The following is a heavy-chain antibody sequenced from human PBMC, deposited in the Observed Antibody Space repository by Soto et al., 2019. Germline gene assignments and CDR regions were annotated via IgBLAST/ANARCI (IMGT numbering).Heavy chain of an antibody. CDR1: GDSINNYY. D-gene: IGHD1-7*01. V-gene: IGHV4-59*08. CDR2: IYYTGST. J-gene: IGHJ3*02. Sequence: SETLSLTCTVSGDSINNYYWSWIRQPPGKRLEWIGYIYYTGSTTYNPSLESRVTMSVDTSKNQFSLKLNSLTAADTAIYYCARQHLNYGAFNIWGQGTMVTVSS. CDR3: ARQHLNYGAFNI.